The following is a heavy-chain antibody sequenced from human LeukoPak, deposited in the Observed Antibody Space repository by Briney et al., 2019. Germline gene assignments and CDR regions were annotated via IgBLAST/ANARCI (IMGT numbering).Heavy chain of an antibody. D-gene: IGHD5-24*01. Sequence: GALRLSCVALEFRFETDWMSWVRQAPGKGPEWVANINEDGSEKHYVGSVRGRFTISRDNADNSLHLQMNSLRPEDMAVYYCARGETMDVWGKGTTVTVSS. CDR1: EFRFETDW. CDR2: INEDGSEK. V-gene: IGHV3-7*01. CDR3: ARGETMDV. J-gene: IGHJ6*03.